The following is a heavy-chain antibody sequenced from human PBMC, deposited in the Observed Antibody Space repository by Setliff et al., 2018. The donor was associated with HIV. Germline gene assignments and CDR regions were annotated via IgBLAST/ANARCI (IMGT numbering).Heavy chain of an antibody. CDR2: ISASGEAT. J-gene: IGHJ6*02. CDR1: RFTFNTYP. V-gene: IGHV3-23*01. Sequence: GGSLRLSCAASRFTFNTYPMIWVRQAPGKGLEWVSLISASGEATNYADSVKGRFTISRDNSKNTLYLQLNSLRAEATAVYYCANRAMQFYNGMDVWGQGTTVTVSS. D-gene: IGHD6-19*01. CDR3: ANRAMQFYNGMDV.